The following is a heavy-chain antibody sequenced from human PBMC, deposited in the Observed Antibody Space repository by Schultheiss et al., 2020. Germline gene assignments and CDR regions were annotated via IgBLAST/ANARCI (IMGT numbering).Heavy chain of an antibody. CDR3: ARDLAVAGKGVDY. CDR2: ISSSGSTI. J-gene: IGHJ4*02. D-gene: IGHD6-19*01. V-gene: IGHV3-48*04. CDR1: GFTFSSYS. Sequence: GGSLRLSCAASGFTFSSYSMNWVRQAPGKGLEWVSYISSSGSTIYYADSVKGRFTISRDNAKNSLYLQMNSLRAEDTAVYYCARDLAVAGKGVDYWGQGTLVTVSS.